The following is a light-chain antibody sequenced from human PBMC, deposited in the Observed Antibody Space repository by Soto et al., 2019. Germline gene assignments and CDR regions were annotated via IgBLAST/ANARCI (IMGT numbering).Light chain of an antibody. Sequence: QSALTQPASVSGSPGQSITISCTGTSSDVGGYNYVSWYQQHPGKVPKLMIFEVSNRPSGVSNRFSGAKSGNTASLTISGLQAEDEADYYCSSYTSSRTVVFGPGTKLTVL. J-gene: IGLJ1*01. V-gene: IGLV2-14*01. CDR1: SSDVGGYNY. CDR2: EVS. CDR3: SSYTSSRTVV.